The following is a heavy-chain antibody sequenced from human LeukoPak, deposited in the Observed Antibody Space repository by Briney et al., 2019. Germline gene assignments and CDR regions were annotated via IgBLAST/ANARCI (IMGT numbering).Heavy chain of an antibody. CDR1: GFTFSSYA. J-gene: IGHJ4*02. D-gene: IGHD3-22*01. CDR3: AWDRRYDSSTPDY. V-gene: IGHV3-23*01. Sequence: GGSLRLSCAASGFTFSSYAMTWVRQAPGKGLEWVSVISGSGGSTYYADSVKGRFTISRDNSKNTLYLQMNSLRAEDTAVYYCAWDRRYDSSTPDYWGQGTLVTVSS. CDR2: ISGSGGST.